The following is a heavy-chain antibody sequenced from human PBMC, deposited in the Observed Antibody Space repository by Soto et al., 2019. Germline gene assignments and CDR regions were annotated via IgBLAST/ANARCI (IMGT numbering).Heavy chain of an antibody. CDR2: ISGSSGST. CDR1: GFTFSNYA. V-gene: IGHV3-23*01. J-gene: IGHJ4*02. D-gene: IGHD2-15*01. CDR3: ATLPLRLYYFDY. Sequence: EVHLLDSGGGLVQPGGSLRLSCVASGFTFSNYAMGWVRQAPGKGLEWVSTISGSSGSTNYADSVKGRFTISRDNSKNTVFLQMNSLRAEDTAVYYCATLPLRLYYFDYWGQGTLVTVSS.